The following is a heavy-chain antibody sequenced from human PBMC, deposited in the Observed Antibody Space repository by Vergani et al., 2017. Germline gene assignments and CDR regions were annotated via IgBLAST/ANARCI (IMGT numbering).Heavy chain of an antibody. Sequence: EVQLVEPGGGLVQPGGSLRLSSAASGFTFNTSLMTWVRQAPGRGLEWVANITLDVSEKYDLDSVKGRFTSSRDNAKDSLSLQMNSLRVEDTAIYYCARDFLGSYTTSSLDCWGQGTLVTVSS. CDR3: ARDFLGSYTTSSLDC. CDR1: GFTFNTSL. V-gene: IGHV3-7*01. CDR2: ITLDVSEK. D-gene: IGHD2-2*02. J-gene: IGHJ4*02.